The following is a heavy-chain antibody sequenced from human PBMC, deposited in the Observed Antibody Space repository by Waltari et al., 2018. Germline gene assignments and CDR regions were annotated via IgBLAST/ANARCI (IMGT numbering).Heavy chain of an antibody. CDR3: ARGGTWFGELVLDY. J-gene: IGHJ4*02. V-gene: IGHV4-34*01. D-gene: IGHD3-10*01. CDR1: GGSFRGYY. CDR2: INHSGST. Sequence: QVQLQQWGAGLLKPSETLSLTCAAEGGSFRGYYCSWIRQPPGKGLEWIGEINHSGSTNYNPSLKSRVTISVDTSKNQFSLKLSSVTAADTAVYYCARGGTWFGELVLDYWGQGTLVTVSS.